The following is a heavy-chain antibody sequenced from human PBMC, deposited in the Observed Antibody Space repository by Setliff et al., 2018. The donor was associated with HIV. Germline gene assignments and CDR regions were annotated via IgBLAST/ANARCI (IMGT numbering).Heavy chain of an antibody. Sequence: ESGPTLVNPTQTLTLTCTFSGFSLSTYGVGMGWIRQPPGKALEWLSVIYWDDNKRYSTSLKTRLTISKDTSKNQVVLTMTNMGPLDTATYFCARTYGSASKLDYWGPGTLVTVSS. CDR1: GFSLSTYGVG. CDR2: IYWDDNK. J-gene: IGHJ4*02. CDR3: ARTYGSASKLDY. D-gene: IGHD3-10*01. V-gene: IGHV2-5*02.